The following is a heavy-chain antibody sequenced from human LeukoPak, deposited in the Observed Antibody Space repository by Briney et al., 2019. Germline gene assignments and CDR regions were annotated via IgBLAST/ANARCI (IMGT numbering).Heavy chain of an antibody. Sequence: ASVKVSCKASGYTFTSYGISWVRQAPGQGLEWMGLISAYNGNTNYAQKLQGRVTMTTDTSTSTAYMELRSLRSDDTAVYYCARDETIFGVVINRAFDYWGQGTLVTVSS. CDR2: ISAYNGNT. CDR1: GYTFTSYG. V-gene: IGHV1-18*01. D-gene: IGHD3-3*01. J-gene: IGHJ4*02. CDR3: ARDETIFGVVINRAFDY.